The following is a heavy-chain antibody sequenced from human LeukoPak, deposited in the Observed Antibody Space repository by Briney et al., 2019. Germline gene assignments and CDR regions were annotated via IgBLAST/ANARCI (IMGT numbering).Heavy chain of an antibody. V-gene: IGHV3-30*18. CDR2: ISYDGSNK. CDR1: GFTFSSYG. D-gene: IGHD2-15*01. CDR3: AKGVAASYYYMDV. Sequence: GRSLRLSCAASGFTFSSYGMHWVRQAPGKGLEWVAVISYDGSNKYYADSVKGRFTISRDNSKNTLYLQMNSLRAEDTAVYYCAKGVAASYYYMDVWGKGTTVTVSS. J-gene: IGHJ6*03.